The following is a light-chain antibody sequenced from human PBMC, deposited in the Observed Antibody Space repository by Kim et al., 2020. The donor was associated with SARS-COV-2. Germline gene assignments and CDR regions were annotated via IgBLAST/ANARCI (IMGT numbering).Light chain of an antibody. CDR1: SSNIGAGYD. CDR2: GNS. J-gene: IGLJ1*01. CDR3: QAYDSSLSGSGV. V-gene: IGLV1-40*01. Sequence: VTISCTGSSSNIGAGYDVHWYQQLPGTAPKLLIYGNSNRPSGVPDRFSGSKSGTSASLAITGLQAEDEADYYCQAYDSSLSGSGVFGTGTKVTVL.